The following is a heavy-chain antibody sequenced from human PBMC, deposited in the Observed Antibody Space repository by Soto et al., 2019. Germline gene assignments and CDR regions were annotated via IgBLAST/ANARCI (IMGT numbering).Heavy chain of an antibody. CDR3: ARGGTGSIDY. CDR2: IYHSGST. Sequence: QVHLQESGPGLVKPSGTLSLTCAVSGVSISSTNWWRWVRQPPGQGLDWIGEIYHSGSTNYNPSLKRRLTIPVDKSNNQFSLKLSSVTAADTAVYYCARGGTGSIDYWGQGTLVTVSS. V-gene: IGHV4-4*02. CDR1: GVSISSTNW. D-gene: IGHD1-26*01. J-gene: IGHJ4*02.